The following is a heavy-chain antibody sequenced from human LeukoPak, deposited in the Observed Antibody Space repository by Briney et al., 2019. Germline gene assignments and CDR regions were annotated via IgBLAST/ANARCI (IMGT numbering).Heavy chain of an antibody. CDR1: GLTFSGYA. CDR3: AKGPLVVALYNWFDP. Sequence: GGSLRLSCAASGLTFSGYAMSWVRQAPGKGLEWVSAISGSGGSTYYADSVKGRFTISRDNSKNTLYLQMNSLRAEDTAVYYCAKGPLVVALYNWFDPWGQGTLVTVSS. V-gene: IGHV3-23*01. J-gene: IGHJ5*02. D-gene: IGHD2-15*01. CDR2: ISGSGGST.